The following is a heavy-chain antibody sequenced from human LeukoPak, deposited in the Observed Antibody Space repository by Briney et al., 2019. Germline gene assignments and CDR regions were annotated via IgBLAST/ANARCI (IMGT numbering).Heavy chain of an antibody. V-gene: IGHV3-48*01. CDR2: ISSSSSTI. J-gene: IGHJ6*03. CDR3: ARDFGYVGSYMDV. D-gene: IGHD5-12*01. Sequence: GSLRLSCAASGFTFSSYSMNWVRQAPGKGLEWVSYISSSSSTIYYADSVKGRFTISRDNAKNSLYLQMNSLRAEDTAVYYCARDFGYVGSYMDVWGKATTVTVSS. CDR1: GFTFSSYS.